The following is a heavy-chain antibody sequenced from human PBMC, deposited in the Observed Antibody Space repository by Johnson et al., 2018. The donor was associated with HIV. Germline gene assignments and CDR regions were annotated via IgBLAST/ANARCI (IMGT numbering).Heavy chain of an antibody. V-gene: IGHV3-20*04. D-gene: IGHD6-13*01. J-gene: IGHJ3*02. CDR1: GFTFDDFG. CDR2: INWNEGST. Sequence: VQVVESGGGGVRPGGSLRLSCAASGFTFDDFGMSWVRQAPGKGLEWVSRINWNEGSTGYADSVKGRFTISRDNSKNTLYLQMNSLRAEDTAVYYCAKDGDVYGYSSSNDIWGQGTMVTVSS. CDR3: AKDGDVYGYSSSNDI.